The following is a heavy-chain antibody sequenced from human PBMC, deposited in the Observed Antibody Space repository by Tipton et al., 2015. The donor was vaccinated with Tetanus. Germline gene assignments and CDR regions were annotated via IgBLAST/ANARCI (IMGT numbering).Heavy chain of an antibody. J-gene: IGHJ5*02. Sequence: QSGPEVKKPGASVKVSCKASGYTFTSYDINWVRQATGQGLEWMGWMNPNSGNTGYAQKFQGRVTMTRDTSISTAYMELSRLRSDDTAVYYCARVRITMVRGAPNGDWFDPWGQGTLVTVSS. V-gene: IGHV1-8*01. CDR2: MNPNSGNT. D-gene: IGHD3-10*01. CDR1: GYTFTSYD. CDR3: ARVRITMVRGAPNGDWFDP.